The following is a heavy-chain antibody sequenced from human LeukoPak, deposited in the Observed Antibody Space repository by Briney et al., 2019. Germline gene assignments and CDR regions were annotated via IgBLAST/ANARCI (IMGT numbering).Heavy chain of an antibody. D-gene: IGHD4-17*01. CDR1: GFTFNMYS. V-gene: IGHV3-48*04. J-gene: IGHJ4*02. CDR3: ASFVGGHDYAPDY. CDR2: ISYSGRTV. Sequence: GGSLRLSCAASGFTFNMYSLNWVRQAPGTGLEWVAYISYSGRTVFYADSVKGRFTISRGNTNSTLYLQMNSLRAGDTAVYYCASFVGGHDYAPDYWGQGTLVTVSS.